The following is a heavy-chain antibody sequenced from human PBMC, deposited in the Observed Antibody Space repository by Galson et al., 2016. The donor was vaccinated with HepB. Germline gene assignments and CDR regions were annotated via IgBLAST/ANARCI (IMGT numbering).Heavy chain of an antibody. CDR3: ARVYSSSSPTFFYGLEV. D-gene: IGHD6-6*01. CDR1: GFTFSDYA. J-gene: IGHJ6*02. Sequence: SLRLSCAASGFTFSDYAMNWVRQAPGKGLEWVSGFSIGGGKTYYADSVKGRFTISRDNAKNSLYLQMNSLRAEDTAIYYCARVYSSSSPTFFYGLEVWGQGTTVTVSS. V-gene: IGHV3-21*01. CDR2: FSIGGGKT.